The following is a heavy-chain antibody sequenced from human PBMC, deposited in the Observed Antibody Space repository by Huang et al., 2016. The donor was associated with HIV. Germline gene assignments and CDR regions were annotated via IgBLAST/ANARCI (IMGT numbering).Heavy chain of an antibody. CDR2: MNPDTGNT. D-gene: IGHD4-17*01. Sequence: QVHLVQSGAEVKKPGASVKVSCKASGYTLTNYDINWVRQAPGRGLGVMGWMNPDTGNTGFAQSFQGRVTMTRKTSITTAYMELTSLTSEDTAVYYCARSAYGDLDYWGLGTLVIVSS. J-gene: IGHJ4*02. CDR3: ARSAYGDLDY. V-gene: IGHV1-8*02. CDR1: GYTLTNYD.